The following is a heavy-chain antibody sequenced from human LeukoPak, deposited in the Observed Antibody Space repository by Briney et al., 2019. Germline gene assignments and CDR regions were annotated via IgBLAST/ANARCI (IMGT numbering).Heavy chain of an antibody. Sequence: SETLSLTCAVYGGSFSGYYWSWIRQPPGKGLEWIGEINHSGSANYNPSLKSRVTISVDTSKNQFSLKLSSVTAADTAVYYCARADSSGCLDYWGQGTLVTVSS. J-gene: IGHJ4*02. V-gene: IGHV4-34*01. CDR2: INHSGSA. D-gene: IGHD3-22*01. CDR1: GGSFSGYY. CDR3: ARADSSGCLDY.